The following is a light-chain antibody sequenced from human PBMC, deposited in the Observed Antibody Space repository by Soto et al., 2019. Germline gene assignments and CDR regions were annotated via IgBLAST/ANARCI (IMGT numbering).Light chain of an antibody. V-gene: IGKV3-20*01. J-gene: IGKJ5*01. CDR1: QSVSSSY. CDR3: QQYGSSPIT. Sequence: EIVLTQSPCTLSLSPGYRSTLSCRASQSVSSSYLAWYQQKNGQAPRLXIYGASTRATGIPDRFSGDGYVTHFNLTISRLEAEDFVMYYCQQYGSSPITFGQGTRLEIK. CDR2: GAS.